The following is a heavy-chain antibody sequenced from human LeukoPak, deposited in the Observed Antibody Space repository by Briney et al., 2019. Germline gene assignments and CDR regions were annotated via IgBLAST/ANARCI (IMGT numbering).Heavy chain of an antibody. CDR1: GFTFSNYG. CDR2: ISGSGGST. CDR3: AKDQVISGSEASDI. D-gene: IGHD2-21*01. Sequence: PGGSLRLSCAASGFTFSNYGMHWVRQAPGKGLEWVSAISGSGGSTHYADSVKGRFTISRDNSWNTLYLQMSSLRAEDTAVYYCAKDQVISGSEASDIWGQGTMVTVSS. V-gene: IGHV3-23*01. J-gene: IGHJ3*02.